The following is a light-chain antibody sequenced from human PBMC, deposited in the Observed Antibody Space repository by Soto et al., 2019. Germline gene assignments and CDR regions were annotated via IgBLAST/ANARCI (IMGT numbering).Light chain of an antibody. J-gene: IGKJ1*01. V-gene: IGKV3-11*01. CDR2: DAS. CDR1: QSVRNN. Sequence: EIVLTQSPATLSLSPGERATLSCRASQSVRNNLNWYQQKPGQTPRLLIYDASDRAPGIPGRFSGSGSGTDFTLTINHLEPEDFAVYYCQQRSNWPWTFGQGAKVEIK. CDR3: QQRSNWPWT.